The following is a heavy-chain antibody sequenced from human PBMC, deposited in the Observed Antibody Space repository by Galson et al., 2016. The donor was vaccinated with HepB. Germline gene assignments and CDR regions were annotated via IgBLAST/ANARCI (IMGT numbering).Heavy chain of an antibody. V-gene: IGHV3-23*01. D-gene: IGHD2-2*01. Sequence: LRLSCAASGFTFSNYVMTWVRQSPGKGLEWVSRIGGPGRSKGYADSVNGRFTIFRDNSKNTLYLQIDSLRSEDTAVYYCAKAFTTADKFYQFGMDVWGKGTTVTVSS. J-gene: IGHJ6*04. CDR1: GFTFSNYV. CDR2: IGGPGRSK. CDR3: AKAFTTADKFYQFGMDV.